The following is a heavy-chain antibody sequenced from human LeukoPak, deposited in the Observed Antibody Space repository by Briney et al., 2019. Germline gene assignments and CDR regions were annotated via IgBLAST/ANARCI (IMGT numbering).Heavy chain of an antibody. Sequence: PGGSLRLSCAASGFTFSSYWMSWVRQAPGKGLEWVANIKQDGSEKYYVDSVKGRFTISRDNAKNSLYLQMNSLRAEDTAVYYCARVSGGPDYYYYMDVWGKGTTVTVSS. J-gene: IGHJ6*03. CDR2: IKQDGSEK. V-gene: IGHV3-7*01. D-gene: IGHD3-16*01. CDR1: GFTFSSYW. CDR3: ARVSGGPDYYYYMDV.